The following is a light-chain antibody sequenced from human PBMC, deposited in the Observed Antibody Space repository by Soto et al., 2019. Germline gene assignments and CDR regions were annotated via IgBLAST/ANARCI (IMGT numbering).Light chain of an antibody. CDR3: QQYNTYPVYG. CDR2: KAS. Sequence: DIQMTQSPSTLSASVGDRVTITCRASQSIGSWLAWYQQKPGKAPKLLIYKASTLETGVPSRFSGSGSGTEFTLTISSLQPDDFATYYCQQYNTYPVYGFGQGTKLEIK. J-gene: IGKJ2*03. V-gene: IGKV1-5*03. CDR1: QSIGSW.